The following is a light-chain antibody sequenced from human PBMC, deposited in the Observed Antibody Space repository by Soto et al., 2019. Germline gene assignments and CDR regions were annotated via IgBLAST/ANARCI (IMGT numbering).Light chain of an antibody. J-gene: IGKJ1*01. CDR2: GAS. CDR3: EQYGNSPRT. CDR1: QSVSSSF. V-gene: IGKV3-20*01. Sequence: EIVLTQSPGTLSLSPGERATLSCRASQSVSSSFLGWYQQKPGQPPRLVIFGASNRAPGIPDRFSGRASGTEFTLTISRLEPEDFAVYYCEQYGNSPRTLGQGTKVDIK.